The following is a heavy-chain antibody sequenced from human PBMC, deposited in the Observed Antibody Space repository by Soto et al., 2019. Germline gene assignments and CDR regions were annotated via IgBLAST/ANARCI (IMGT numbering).Heavy chain of an antibody. D-gene: IGHD3-3*01. V-gene: IGHV3-49*04. CDR2: IRGSTYGGTT. CDR1: GFTSDDYDYA. CDR3: YRDGDFYGLDV. J-gene: IGHJ6*02. Sequence: SLRRSCTFSGFTSDDYDYALTWVRQAPGKGLQWLGLIRGSTYGGTTEYAASVKGRFTISRDDSKGITYLQMNSLKTEDTAVYYCYRDGDFYGLDVWRQGTTVTVSS.